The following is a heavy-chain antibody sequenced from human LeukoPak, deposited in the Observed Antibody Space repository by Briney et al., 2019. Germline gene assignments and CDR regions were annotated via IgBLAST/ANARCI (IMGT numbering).Heavy chain of an antibody. CDR3: ARFITMVRGRGFDY. Sequence: GGSLRLSCAVSGFFFAGYGMTWLRQAPGKGLEWVSGIALNDDDTDYADSVRGRFTISRDNSKNTLYLQMNSLRAEDTAVYYCARFITMVRGRGFDYWGQGTLVTVSS. D-gene: IGHD3-10*01. J-gene: IGHJ4*02. CDR1: GFFFAGYG. CDR2: IALNDDDT. V-gene: IGHV3-23*01.